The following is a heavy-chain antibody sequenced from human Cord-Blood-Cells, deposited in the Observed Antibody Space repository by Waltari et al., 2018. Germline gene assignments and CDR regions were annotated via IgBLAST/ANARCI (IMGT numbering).Heavy chain of an antibody. CDR3: ARGDYYDYGMDV. Sequence: QVQLVKSGAEVKKPGASVKVSCKASGYTFTSYAMHWVRQAPGQRLEWMGWINAGNGNTKYSQKLQDGVTITRDTSASTAYMELGSLRSEDTAVYYCARGDYYDYGMDVWGQGTTVTVSS. V-gene: IGHV1-3*01. CDR2: INAGNGNT. CDR1: GYTFTSYA. J-gene: IGHJ6*02.